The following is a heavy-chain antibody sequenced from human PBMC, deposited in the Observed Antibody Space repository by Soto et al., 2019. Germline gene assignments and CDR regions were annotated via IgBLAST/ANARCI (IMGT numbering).Heavy chain of an antibody. CDR1: GFSLTTSGVG. V-gene: IGHV2-5*02. CDR3: AHRVLRTVFGLVTTTAIYFDF. CDR2: IYWDADK. D-gene: IGHD3-3*01. Sequence: QITLNESGPTQVKPRQTLTLTCTFSGFSLTTSGVGVGWIRQSPGKAPEWLALIYWDADKRYSPSLKSRLTITKDTSNNQVVLTMADLDPADTATYYGAHRVLRTVFGLVTTTAIYFDFWGQGTPVAVSS. J-gene: IGHJ4*02.